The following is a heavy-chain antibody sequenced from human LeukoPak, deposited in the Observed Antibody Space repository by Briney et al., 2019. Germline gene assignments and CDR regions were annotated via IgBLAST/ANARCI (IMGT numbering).Heavy chain of an antibody. Sequence: SETLSLTCTVSGGSISSHYWSWIRQPPGKGLEWIGYIYYSGSTNYNPSLKSRVTISVDTSKNQFSLKLSSVTAADTAVYYCARSPAYCGGDCFVFDYWGQGTLVTVSS. CDR3: ARSPAYCGGDCFVFDY. J-gene: IGHJ4*02. V-gene: IGHV4-59*11. CDR1: GGSISSHY. CDR2: IYYSGST. D-gene: IGHD2-21*02.